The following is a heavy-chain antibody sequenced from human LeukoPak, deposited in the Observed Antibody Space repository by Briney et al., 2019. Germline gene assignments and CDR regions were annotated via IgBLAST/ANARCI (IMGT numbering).Heavy chain of an antibody. V-gene: IGHV1-69*04. Sequence: ASVKVSCKASGYTFTGYYMHWVRQAPGQGLEWMGRIIPILGIANYAQKFQGRVTITADKSTSTAYMELSRLRSDDTAVYYCAREMYYYDSSGYRRAFDYWGQGTLVTVSS. D-gene: IGHD3-22*01. J-gene: IGHJ4*02. CDR3: AREMYYYDSSGYRRAFDY. CDR2: IIPILGIA. CDR1: GYTFTGYY.